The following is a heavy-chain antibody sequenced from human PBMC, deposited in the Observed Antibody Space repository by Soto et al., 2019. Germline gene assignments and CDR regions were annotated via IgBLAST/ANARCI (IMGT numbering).Heavy chain of an antibody. CDR3: ARRGGAAAGSYNWFDP. Sequence: QVQLQESGPGLVKPSETLHLTCDVSGGSVSSGNSYWTWIRQSPGKGLEWIGYIYYSGSATYNPSLKSPVTRLVDTSKNQSSLKMTSMTAADTAVYYCARRGGAAAGSYNWFDPWGQGSLVTVSS. V-gene: IGHV4-61*01. CDR1: GGSVSSGNSY. D-gene: IGHD6-13*01. J-gene: IGHJ5*02. CDR2: IYYSGSA.